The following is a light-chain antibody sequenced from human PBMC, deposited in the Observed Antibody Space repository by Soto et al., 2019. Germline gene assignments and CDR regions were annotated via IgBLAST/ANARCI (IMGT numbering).Light chain of an antibody. J-gene: IGLJ2*01. Sequence: QSVLTQPASVSGSPGQSITISCTGTSSDIGSSKYVSWYQQYPGNAPKFIIYEVSNRPSGVSNRFSGSKSGNTASLTISGLQAEDEADYYCATWDDDLYTPIIGGGTKVTVL. CDR1: SSDIGSSKY. CDR3: ATWDDDLYTPI. CDR2: EVS. V-gene: IGLV2-14*01.